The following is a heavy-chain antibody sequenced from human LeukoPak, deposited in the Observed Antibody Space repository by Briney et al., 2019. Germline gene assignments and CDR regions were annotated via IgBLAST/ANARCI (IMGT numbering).Heavy chain of an antibody. J-gene: IGHJ4*02. V-gene: IGHV5-51*01. Sequence: GESLKISCKVSGYTFNTYWIDWVRQMPGKGLEWMGIIYPGDSDTRYSPSFQGQVTISVDKSVGTAYLQWSSLKASDTAMYYCARLVPDYYDILTGYSNFDYWGQGTLVTVSS. D-gene: IGHD3-9*01. CDR2: IYPGDSDT. CDR3: ARLVPDYYDILTGYSNFDY. CDR1: GYTFNTYW.